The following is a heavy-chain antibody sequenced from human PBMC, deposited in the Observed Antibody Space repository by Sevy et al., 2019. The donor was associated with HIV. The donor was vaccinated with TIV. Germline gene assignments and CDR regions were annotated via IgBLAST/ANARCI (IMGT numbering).Heavy chain of an antibody. CDR1: GFTFGSYW. Sequence: GGSLRLSCAASGFTFGSYWMSWVRQAPGRGLEWVANINEDGSVIDYVDSVKGRFTISRDNAKNSLYLQMNSLTAEDTAVYYCSRAEDYWGQGTLVTVSS. V-gene: IGHV3-7*04. J-gene: IGHJ4*02. CDR3: SRAEDY. CDR2: INEDGSVI.